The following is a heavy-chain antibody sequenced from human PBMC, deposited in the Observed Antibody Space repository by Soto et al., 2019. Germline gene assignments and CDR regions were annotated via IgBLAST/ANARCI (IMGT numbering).Heavy chain of an antibody. CDR1: GRTFSSYA. CDR2: IIPIFGTA. J-gene: IGHJ6*02. CDR3: ARGVVVTAIRLGHGYYYGMDV. Sequence: SVQVSCKASGRTFSSYAISWVPQAPGQGLEWMGGIIPIFGTANYAQKFQGRVTITADESTSTAYMELSSLRSEDTAVYYCARGVVVTAIRLGHGYYYGMDVWGQGTTVTVS. D-gene: IGHD2-21*02. V-gene: IGHV1-69*13.